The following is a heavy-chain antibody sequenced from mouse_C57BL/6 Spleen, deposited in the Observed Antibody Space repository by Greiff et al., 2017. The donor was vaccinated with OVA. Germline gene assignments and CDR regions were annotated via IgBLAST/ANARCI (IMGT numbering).Heavy chain of an antibody. D-gene: IGHD2-1*01. CDR2: IHPNSGRT. CDR3: ARSGYGKNDAMGY. V-gene: IGHV1-64*01. Sequence: VKLQQPGAELVKPGASVKLSCKASGYTFTSYWMHWVKQRPGQGLEWIGMIHPNSGRTNYNEKFKGKATLTVDKSSSTAYMQLSSQTSEDSAVYYCARSGYGKNDAMGYWGQGTSVTVSS. J-gene: IGHJ4*01. CDR1: GYTFTSYW.